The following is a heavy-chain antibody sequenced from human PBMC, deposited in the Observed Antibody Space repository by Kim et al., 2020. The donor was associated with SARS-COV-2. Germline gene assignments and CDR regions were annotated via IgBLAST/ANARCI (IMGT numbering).Heavy chain of an antibody. Sequence: GGSLSLSCAASGFTFSDSWMHWVRQTPEKGLLWVSRINSDGTTIQYADSVRGRFTISRDNAKNTLYLQMNSLRAEDLAVYYCARGSGNFGFDYWGQG. J-gene: IGHJ4*02. D-gene: IGHD1-26*01. CDR2: INSDGTTI. CDR1: GFTFSDSW. CDR3: ARGSGNFGFDY. V-gene: IGHV3-74*01.